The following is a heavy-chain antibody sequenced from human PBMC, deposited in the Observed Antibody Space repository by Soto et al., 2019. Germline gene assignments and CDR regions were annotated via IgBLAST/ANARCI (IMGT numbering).Heavy chain of an antibody. CDR1: GYTFTSXX. Sequence: QVQLVQSGAXVXKXGXSVXVXXXXXGYTFTSXXXXXVXXAPGQRLEWMGWINAGNGNTKYSQKFQGRVTITRDTSASTAYMELSSLRSEDTAVYYCARANRQLAFDYWGQGTLVTVSS. J-gene: IGHJ4*02. D-gene: IGHD6-6*01. CDR3: ARANRQLAFDY. CDR2: INAGNGNT. V-gene: IGHV1-3*01.